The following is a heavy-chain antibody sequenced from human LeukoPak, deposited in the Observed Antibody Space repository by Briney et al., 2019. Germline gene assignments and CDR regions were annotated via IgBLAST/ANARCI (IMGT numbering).Heavy chain of an antibody. J-gene: IGHJ5*02. CDR2: IYSSGST. D-gene: IGHD1-14*01. V-gene: IGHV4-4*09. Sequence: SETLSLTCTVSGGSITSYYRSWLRQPPGKGLEWIGFIYSSGSTNYNPSLTSRLTISVDTSKNQFSLKLSSVTAADTAVYYCARHFKHARSGTQHWFDPWGQGTLVTVSS. CDR3: ARHFKHARSGTQHWFDP. CDR1: GGSITSYY.